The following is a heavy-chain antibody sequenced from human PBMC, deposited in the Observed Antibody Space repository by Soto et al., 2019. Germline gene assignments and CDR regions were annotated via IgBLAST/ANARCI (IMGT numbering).Heavy chain of an antibody. CDR3: ARRVQVWLPDYYGMDV. Sequence: QAQLVQSGAEVKKPGASVNVSCKASGYDYVTYAITWVRQRPGQGLEWMGWISTLNGNTNYAQNFQGRVTMTTDTSTRIVHLELRSLRSDDTAGYYCARRVQVWLPDYYGMDVWGQGKTVTVS. D-gene: IGHD5-18*01. J-gene: IGHJ6*02. CDR1: GYDYVTYA. V-gene: IGHV1-18*01. CDR2: ISTLNGNT.